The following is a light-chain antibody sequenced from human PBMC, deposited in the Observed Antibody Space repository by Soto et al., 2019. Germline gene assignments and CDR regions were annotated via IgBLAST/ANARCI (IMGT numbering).Light chain of an antibody. V-gene: IGKV3-20*01. CDR2: GAS. CDR1: QSVSSSY. CDR3: QQYGSSHPLT. J-gene: IGKJ4*01. Sequence: ILFQQPPGTLSLSTGERATLSCRASQSVSSSYLAWYQRKPGQATRLIIYGASSRANGIPARFSGSGSGTDFTLTISRLEPEDFVVYYCQQYGSSHPLTFGGGTKVDIK.